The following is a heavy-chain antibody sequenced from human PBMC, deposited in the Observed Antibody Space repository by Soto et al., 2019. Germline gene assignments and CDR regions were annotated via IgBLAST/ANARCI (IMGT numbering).Heavy chain of an antibody. J-gene: IGHJ4*02. CDR1: DFSVSDNY. CDR3: AKKVPGSNPLDS. CDR2: ISSGGGT. D-gene: IGHD1-1*01. V-gene: IGHV3-53*01. Sequence: PGGSLRLSCAASDFSVSDNYMDWVRQAPGKGLEWVSLISSGGGTLYAASVKRRFTISRDKSKNTLYLQMNSLRVEDTAVYYCAKKVPGSNPLDSWGQGALVTVSS.